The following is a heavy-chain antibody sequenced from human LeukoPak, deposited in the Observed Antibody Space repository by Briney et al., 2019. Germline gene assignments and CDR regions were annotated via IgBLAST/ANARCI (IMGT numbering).Heavy chain of an antibody. Sequence: ASVKVSCKASGYTFTSYDINWVRQATGQGLEWMGWMNPNSGNTGYAQKFQGRVTMTRNTSISTAYMELSSLRSEDTAVYYCARDKGYSYGYGFDPWGQGTLVTVSS. J-gene: IGHJ5*02. CDR2: MNPNSGNT. D-gene: IGHD5-18*01. CDR3: ARDKGYSYGYGFDP. CDR1: GYTFTSYD. V-gene: IGHV1-8*01.